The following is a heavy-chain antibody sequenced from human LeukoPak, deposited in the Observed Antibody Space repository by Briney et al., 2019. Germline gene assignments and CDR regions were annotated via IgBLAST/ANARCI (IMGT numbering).Heavy chain of an antibody. CDR3: AKDPRGVVVPADPFFDY. D-gene: IGHD2-2*01. CDR2: IKTDGSEK. Sequence: GGSLRLSCEGSGFTFSNYWMTWVRQAPGRGLEWVANIKTDGSEKHYADSVEGRFTISRDNAKNSLFLEMNSLRVEDAALYYCAKDPRGVVVPADPFFDYWGQGTLVTVSS. CDR1: GFTFSNYW. J-gene: IGHJ4*02. V-gene: IGHV3-7*01.